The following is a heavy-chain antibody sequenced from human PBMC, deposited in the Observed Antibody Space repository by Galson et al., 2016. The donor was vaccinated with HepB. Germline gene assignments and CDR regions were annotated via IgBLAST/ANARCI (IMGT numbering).Heavy chain of an antibody. CDR2: IYGDDSDT. J-gene: IGHJ4*02. V-gene: IGHV5-51*01. CDR3: ARLSVYTGYFDS. Sequence: QSGAEVKKPGESLQISCRGSGYRFASYWIGWVRQMPGKGLEWMGFIYGDDSDTKYSPSFQGQVTISADKSITTAYLQWRSLKASDTAIYYCARLSVYTGYFDSWGQGTLVTVSS. CDR1: GYRFASYW. D-gene: IGHD2-8*01.